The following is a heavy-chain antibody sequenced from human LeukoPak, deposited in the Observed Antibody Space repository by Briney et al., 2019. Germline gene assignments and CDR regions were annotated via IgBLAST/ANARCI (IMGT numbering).Heavy chain of an antibody. CDR2: ISYDGSNK. CDR1: GFTFSSYA. Sequence: PGGSLRLSCAASGFTFSSYAMHWVRQAPGKGLEWVAVISYDGSNKYYADSVKGRFTISRDNSKNTLYLQMNSLRAEDTAVYYCARERARIFAFDYWGQGTLVTVSS. D-gene: IGHD5-24*01. V-gene: IGHV3-30*01. CDR3: ARERARIFAFDY. J-gene: IGHJ4*02.